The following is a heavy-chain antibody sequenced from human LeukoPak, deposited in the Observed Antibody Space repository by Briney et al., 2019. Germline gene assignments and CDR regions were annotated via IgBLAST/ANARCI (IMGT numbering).Heavy chain of an antibody. Sequence: SETLSLTCTVSGGSISSYHWSWIRQPPGKGLEWIGYIYYSGSTNYNPSLKSRVTISVDTSKNQFSLKLSSVTAADTAVYYCARHDWSRGWFDPWGQGTLVTVSS. J-gene: IGHJ5*02. D-gene: IGHD3-9*01. CDR2: IYYSGST. CDR1: GGSISSYH. CDR3: ARHDWSRGWFDP. V-gene: IGHV4-59*08.